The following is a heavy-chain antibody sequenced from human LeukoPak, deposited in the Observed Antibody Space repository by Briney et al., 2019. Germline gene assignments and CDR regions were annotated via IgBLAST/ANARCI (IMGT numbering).Heavy chain of an antibody. CDR2: IRYDGSDK. CDR1: GFTFSSFG. Sequence: GGSLRLSCAASGFTFSSFGMHWVRQAPGKGLEWVSFIRYDGSDKYYADSVKGRFTISRDNSKKTLYLQMNSLRGEDTAVYHCAKTMGSSGNYYMDVWGKGTTVTVSS. J-gene: IGHJ6*03. CDR3: AKTMGSSGNYYMDV. V-gene: IGHV3-30*02. D-gene: IGHD3-10*01.